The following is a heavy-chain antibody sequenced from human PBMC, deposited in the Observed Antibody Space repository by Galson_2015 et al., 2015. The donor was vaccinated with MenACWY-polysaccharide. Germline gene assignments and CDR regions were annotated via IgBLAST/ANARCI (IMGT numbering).Heavy chain of an antibody. J-gene: IGHJ4*02. Sequence: SLRLSCAASGFTFSTYTMHWVRQAPGKGLEWVAVVSNDGSNKYYADSVKGRFTIFRDNSKNTLYLQMNSLRAEDTAVYYCARGGSTYYYGSGTYYKFDSWGQGTLVTVSS. CDR2: VSNDGSNK. CDR3: ARGGSTYYYGSGTYYKFDS. V-gene: IGHV3-30-3*01. D-gene: IGHD3-10*01. CDR1: GFTFSTYT.